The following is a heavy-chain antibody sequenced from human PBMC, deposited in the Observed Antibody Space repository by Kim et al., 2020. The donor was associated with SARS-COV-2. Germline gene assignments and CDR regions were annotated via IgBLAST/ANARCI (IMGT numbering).Heavy chain of an antibody. J-gene: IGHJ2*01. CDR3: ARHPSLGPHPRFSPYFDL. D-gene: IGHD3-16*01. CDR2: IYPGDSDT. CDR1: GYSFTSYW. V-gene: IGHV5-51*01. Sequence: GESLKISCKGSGYSFTSYWIGWVRQMPGKGLEWMGIIYPGDSDTRYSTSFQGQVTISADKSISTAYLQWSSLKASDTAKYYCARHPSLGPHPRFSPYFDLWGRSTLVTVSS.